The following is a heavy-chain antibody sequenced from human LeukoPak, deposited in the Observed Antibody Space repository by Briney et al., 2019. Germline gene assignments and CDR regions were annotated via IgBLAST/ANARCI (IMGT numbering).Heavy chain of an antibody. J-gene: IGHJ6*03. Sequence: GGSLRLSCAASGFTFSSYWMSWVRQAPGKGLEWAAHIKQDGSEKYYVDSVKGRFTISRDNAKNSLYLQMNSLRAEDTAVYYCARDPGGDSSGWYVPHYYYYYYMDVWGKGTTVTVSS. D-gene: IGHD6-19*01. CDR3: ARDPGGDSSGWYVPHYYYYYYMDV. V-gene: IGHV3-7*01. CDR2: IKQDGSEK. CDR1: GFTFSSYW.